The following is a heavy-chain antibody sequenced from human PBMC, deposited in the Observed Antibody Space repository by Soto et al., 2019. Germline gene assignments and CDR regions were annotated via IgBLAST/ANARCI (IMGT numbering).Heavy chain of an antibody. Sequence: SETLSLTCTVSGASISGYYWSWIRKSAGKGLAWIGRIYATGTTDYNPSLKSRVMMSVDTSKKQFSLKLRSVTAADTAVYYCVRDGTKTLRDWFDPWGQGISVTVSS. D-gene: IGHD1-1*01. CDR3: VRDGTKTLRDWFDP. CDR2: IYATGTT. J-gene: IGHJ5*02. CDR1: GASISGYY. V-gene: IGHV4-4*07.